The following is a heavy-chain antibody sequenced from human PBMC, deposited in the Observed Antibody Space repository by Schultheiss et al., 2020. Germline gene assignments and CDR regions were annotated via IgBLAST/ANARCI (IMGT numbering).Heavy chain of an antibody. J-gene: IGHJ4*02. CDR3: AAWSRILPTDY. Sequence: GESLKISCAASGFTFSSYAMSWVRQAPGKGLEWVAAISYDGTNTFHADSVKGRFTISRDNSKNILYLQMNSLRPDDTAVYYCAAWSRILPTDYWGQGTLVTVSS. CDR1: GFTFSSYA. D-gene: IGHD2/OR15-2a*01. V-gene: IGHV3-30*03. CDR2: ISYDGTNT.